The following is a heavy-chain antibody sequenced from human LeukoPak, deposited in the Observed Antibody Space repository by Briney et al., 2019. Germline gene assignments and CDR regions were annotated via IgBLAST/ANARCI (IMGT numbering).Heavy chain of an antibody. V-gene: IGHV3-30*03. Sequence: GRSLRLSCAASGFTFSSYGMHWVRQAPGKGPEWVAVISYDGSNKYYADSVKGRFTISRDNSKNTLYLQMTGLRDEDAAVYYCARGRSSSSWSDYWGQGTLVTVSS. CDR1: GFTFSSYG. D-gene: IGHD6-13*01. CDR2: ISYDGSNK. J-gene: IGHJ4*02. CDR3: ARGRSSSSWSDY.